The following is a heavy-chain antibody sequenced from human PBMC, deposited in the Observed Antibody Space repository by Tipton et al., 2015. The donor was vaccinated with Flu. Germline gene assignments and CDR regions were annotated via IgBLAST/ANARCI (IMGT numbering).Heavy chain of an antibody. CDR2: IIPLFGTA. CDR3: ARGPLVVLEHTGGWFDP. CDR1: GGTFSSYA. V-gene: IGHV1-69*01. Sequence: QLVQSGAEGKKPGSSVKVSCKASGGTFSSYAISWVRQAPGQGLEWMGGIIPLFGTANYAQKFQGRVTFTADGSTSTAYMELNSLRSADTAVYYCARGPLVVLEHTGGWFDPWGQGTLVTVSS. D-gene: IGHD1/OR15-1a*01. J-gene: IGHJ5*02.